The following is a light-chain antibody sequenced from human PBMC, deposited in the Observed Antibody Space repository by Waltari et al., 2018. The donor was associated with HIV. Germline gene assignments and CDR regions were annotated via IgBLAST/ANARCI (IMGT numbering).Light chain of an antibody. Sequence: DIVMTQTPLYLPVTPGEPASMSCRSSQSLFDTEDGNTYLDWYLQKPGHSPQLLIQTLSSRASGVPDRFSANGSDTFFTLTITRVETDDVGVFYCMQRMESPSTFGQGTRLDIK. CDR2: TLS. V-gene: IGKV2-40*01. CDR1: QSLFDTEDGNTY. CDR3: MQRMESPST. J-gene: IGKJ5*01.